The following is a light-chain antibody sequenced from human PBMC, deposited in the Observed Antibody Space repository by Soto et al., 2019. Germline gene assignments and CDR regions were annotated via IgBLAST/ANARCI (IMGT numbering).Light chain of an antibody. CDR1: SSDVGGSNY. CDR3: SSYTSSSTFYV. CDR2: EVS. V-gene: IGLV2-14*01. J-gene: IGLJ1*01. Sequence: QSALTQPPSVSGSPGQSITISCTGTSSDVGGSNYVSWYQQHPGKAPKLMIYEVSHRPSGVSNRFSGSQSGNTASLTISGLQAEDEADYYCSSYTSSSTFYVFGTGTKVTVL.